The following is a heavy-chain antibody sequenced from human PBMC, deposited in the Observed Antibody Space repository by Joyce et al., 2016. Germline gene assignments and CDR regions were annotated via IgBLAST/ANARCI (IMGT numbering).Heavy chain of an antibody. CDR1: GDSISSSTYY. J-gene: IGHJ4*02. CDR3: ARVGDYGSGSSE. D-gene: IGHD3-10*01. CDR2: IYYSGST. Sequence: QLQLQESGPGLVKPSETLSLTCTVSGDSISSSTYYWGWIRQPPGKGLEWIGSIYYSGSTYYNQSLKSRVTISVDTSKNQFSLKLTSVTAADTAVYFCARVGDYGSGSSEWGQGTLVTVSS. V-gene: IGHV4-39*07.